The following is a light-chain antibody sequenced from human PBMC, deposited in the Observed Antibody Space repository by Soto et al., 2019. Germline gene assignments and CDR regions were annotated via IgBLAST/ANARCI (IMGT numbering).Light chain of an antibody. J-gene: IGKJ5*01. CDR1: QSVSSY. Sequence: EIVLTQSPATLSLSPGERATLSCRASQSVSSYLAWYQQKPGQAPRLLSYDASNRPTGIPARFSGSGSGTDFSMSISSVEPADFAVYYCQQRNNWPPITFGQGTRLEIK. CDR3: QQRNNWPPIT. CDR2: DAS. V-gene: IGKV3-11*01.